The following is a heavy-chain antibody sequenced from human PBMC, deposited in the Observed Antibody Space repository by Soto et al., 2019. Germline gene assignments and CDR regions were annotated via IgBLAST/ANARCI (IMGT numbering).Heavy chain of an antibody. Sequence: QVQLQESGPGLVKPSQTLSLTCPVSGGSISSAAYYWSWIRQHPGKGLEWIGYISHSGSTYYTPSLKSRVIISADTSKNQFSVNLTSVTAADTAVYYCAREYTYGSNFFDCWGQGALVTVSS. CDR2: ISHSGST. J-gene: IGHJ4*02. V-gene: IGHV4-31*03. CDR1: GGSISSAAYY. D-gene: IGHD5-18*01. CDR3: AREYTYGSNFFDC.